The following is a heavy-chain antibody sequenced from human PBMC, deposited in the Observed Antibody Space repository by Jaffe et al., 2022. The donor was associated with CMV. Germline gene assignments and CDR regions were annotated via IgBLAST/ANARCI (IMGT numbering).Heavy chain of an antibody. CDR2: ISYDGSNK. J-gene: IGHJ6*02. CDR1: GFTFSSYG. CDR3: AKEASMALLWFGELSSGGGMDV. V-gene: IGHV3-30*18. Sequence: QVQLVESGGGVVQPGRSLRLSCAASGFTFSSYGMHWVRQAPGKGLEWVAVISYDGSNKYYADSVKGRFTISRDNSKNTLYLQMNSLRAEDTAVYYCAKEASMALLWFGELSSGGGMDVWGQGTTVTVSS. D-gene: IGHD3-10*01.